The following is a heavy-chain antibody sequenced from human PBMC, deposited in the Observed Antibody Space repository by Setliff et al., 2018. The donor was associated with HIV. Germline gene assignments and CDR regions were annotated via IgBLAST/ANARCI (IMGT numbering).Heavy chain of an antibody. CDR2: INAGNGNT. V-gene: IGHV1-18*01. J-gene: IGHJ3*02. Sequence: ASVKVSCKASGYTFPDYGISWVRQAPGQGLEWMGWINAGNGNTKYSQKLQGRVTMTTDTSTSTAYMELRSLRSDDTAVYYCARSSRRCTSCYGGGGAFDIWGQGTMVTVSS. D-gene: IGHD2-2*01. CDR3: ARSSRRCTSCYGGGGAFDI. CDR1: GYTFPDYG.